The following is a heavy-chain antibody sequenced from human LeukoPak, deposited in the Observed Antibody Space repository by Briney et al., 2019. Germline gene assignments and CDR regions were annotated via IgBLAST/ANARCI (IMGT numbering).Heavy chain of an antibody. CDR3: ARDGRDIVVVPAAIRGAYYFDY. CDR2: ISSYNGKT. J-gene: IGHJ4*02. Sequence: ASVKVSCKASGYTFTMNGISWVRQAPGQGLEWMGWISSYNGKTNYAQKLQGRVTMTTDTSTSTAYMELRSLRSDDTAVYYCARDGRDIVVVPAAIRGAYYFDYWGQGTLVTVSS. D-gene: IGHD2-2*02. V-gene: IGHV1-18*01. CDR1: GYTFTMNG.